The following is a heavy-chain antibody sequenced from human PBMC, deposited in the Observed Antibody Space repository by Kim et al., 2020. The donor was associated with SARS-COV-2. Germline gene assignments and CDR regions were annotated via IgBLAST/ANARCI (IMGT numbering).Heavy chain of an antibody. Sequence: GGSLRLSCAASGFTFSSYSMNWVRQAPGKGLEWDSSISSSSSYIYYADSVKGRFTISRDNAKNSLYLQMNSLRAEDTAVYYCARDRGRGWLQPDYWGQGTLVTVSS. CDR3: ARDRGRGWLQPDY. D-gene: IGHD5-12*01. J-gene: IGHJ4*02. V-gene: IGHV3-21*01. CDR2: ISSSSSYI. CDR1: GFTFSSYS.